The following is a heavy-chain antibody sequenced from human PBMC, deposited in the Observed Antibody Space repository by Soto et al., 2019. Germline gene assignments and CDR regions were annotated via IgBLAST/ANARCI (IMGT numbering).Heavy chain of an antibody. CDR1: GGSISSGDYY. V-gene: IGHV4-30-4*01. Sequence: SETLSLTCTVSGGSISSGDYYWSWIRQPPGKGLEWIGYIYYTGSTYYNPSLKNRLTISVDMSKNQFSLKLSSVTAADTAVYYCATTDARGYSYGSRDYWGQGTLVTVSS. CDR2: IYYTGST. J-gene: IGHJ4*02. D-gene: IGHD5-18*01. CDR3: ATTDARGYSYGSRDY.